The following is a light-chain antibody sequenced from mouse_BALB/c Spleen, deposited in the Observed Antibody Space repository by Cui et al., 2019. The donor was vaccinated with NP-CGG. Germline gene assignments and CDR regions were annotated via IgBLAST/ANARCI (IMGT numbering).Light chain of an antibody. CDR1: TGPVTTNNY. CDR3: ALWYSNHWV. V-gene: IGLV1*01. J-gene: IGLJ1*01. CDR2: GTN. Sequence: AVGTQEPALTTSPGETVTLTCRSSTGPVTTNNYANWVQEKPDHLFTGLIGGTNNRAPGVPARFSGSLIGDKAALTITGAQTEDEAIYFCALWYSNHWVFGGGTKLTVL.